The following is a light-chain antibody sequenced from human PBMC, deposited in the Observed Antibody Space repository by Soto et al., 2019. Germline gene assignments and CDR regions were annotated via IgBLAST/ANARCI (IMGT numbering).Light chain of an antibody. CDR3: QQYNSWLWT. Sequence: EIVLKKSPDTVSLSTGGRATLSCRASQSVTTRLAWYQQKPGQPPRLLISGASVRASGIPARFSGSGSGTEFTLIISSLQSEDSAVYYCQQYNSWLWTFGQGANVDIK. V-gene: IGKV3-15*01. CDR2: GAS. J-gene: IGKJ1*01. CDR1: QSVTTR.